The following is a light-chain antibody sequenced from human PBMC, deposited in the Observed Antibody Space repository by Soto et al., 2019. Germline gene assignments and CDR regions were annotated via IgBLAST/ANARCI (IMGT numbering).Light chain of an antibody. J-gene: IGLJ3*02. V-gene: IGLV2-14*01. CDR3: TSYTSSSTWV. CDR2: EVS. Sequence: QSALTQPPSVSGSPGQSITISCTGTTSDVGGYNYVSWFQQYPGKAPKLKIYEVSNRPSGVSNRFSGSKSGNTASLTISDLQAEDEADYYCTSYTSSSTWVFGGGTKLTVL. CDR1: TSDVGGYNY.